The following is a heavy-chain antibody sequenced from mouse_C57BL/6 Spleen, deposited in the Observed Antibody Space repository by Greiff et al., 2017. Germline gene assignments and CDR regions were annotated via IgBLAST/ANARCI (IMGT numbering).Heavy chain of an antibody. CDR2: IYPGDGDT. CDR1: GYAFSSSW. D-gene: IGHD3-3*01. V-gene: IGHV1-82*01. J-gene: IGHJ2*01. Sequence: QVQLQQSGPELVKPGASVKISCKASGYAFSSSWMNWVKQRPGKGLEWIGRIYPGDGDTNYNGKFKGKATLTADKSSSTAYMQLSSLTSEDSAVYFCARHPLGGYFDYWGQGTTLPVSS. CDR3: ARHPLGGYFDY.